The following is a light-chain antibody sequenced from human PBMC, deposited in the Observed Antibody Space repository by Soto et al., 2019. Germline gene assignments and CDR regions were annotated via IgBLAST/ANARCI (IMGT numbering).Light chain of an antibody. CDR1: QTVSSY. CDR2: DAS. CDR3: QQRSNWPPT. J-gene: IGKJ5*01. Sequence: EIVLTQSPATLSLSPGVRAILSCRGTQTVSSYLAWYQQKPGQAPRLLIYDASNRATGIPARFSGSGSGTDFTLTISSLEPEDFAVYYCQQRSNWPPTFGQGTRLEIK. V-gene: IGKV3-11*01.